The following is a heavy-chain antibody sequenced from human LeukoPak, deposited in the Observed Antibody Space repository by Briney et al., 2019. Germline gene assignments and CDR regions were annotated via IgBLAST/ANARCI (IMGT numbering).Heavy chain of an antibody. D-gene: IGHD1-26*01. CDR1: GYIFTNYG. J-gene: IGHJ4*02. V-gene: IGHV1-18*01. Sequence: ASVRVSCKASGYIFTNYGISWVRQAPGQGLEWMGWISAYNGNTNYAQKLQGRVTMTTDTSTSTAYMELRSLRSGDTAVYYCARDEEWALALYYFDYWGQGTLVTVSS. CDR2: ISAYNGNT. CDR3: ARDEEWALALYYFDY.